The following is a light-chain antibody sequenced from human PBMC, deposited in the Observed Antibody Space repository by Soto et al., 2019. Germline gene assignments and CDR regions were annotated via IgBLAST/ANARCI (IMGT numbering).Light chain of an antibody. CDR1: NIGGKI. CDR3: QLSDSSSDGCV. Sequence: SYALTQPHSASVAPGQTARIPCGGNNIGGKIGHWYQQKPGQAPVLVVYDNTEPPSGIPGRCSGSNSGNTATLTIGRVEAGDEADYSCQLSDSSSDGCVFGGGTKGPVL. J-gene: IGLJ3*02. CDR2: DNT. V-gene: IGLV3-21*02.